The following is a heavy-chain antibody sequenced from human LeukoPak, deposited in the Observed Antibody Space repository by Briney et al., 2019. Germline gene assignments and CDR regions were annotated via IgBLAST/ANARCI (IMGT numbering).Heavy chain of an antibody. J-gene: IGHJ4*02. CDR2: VYYTGSA. D-gene: IGHD4-17*01. Sequence: PSETLSLTCTVSGGSISTYWWTWIRQPPGKGLEWIGFVYYTGSANYNPSLRSRVTISVDTSKNQFPLKLTSVTAADTAVYYCARDPLNDYGDYGGDYWGQGALVTVSS. CDR3: ARDPLNDYGDYGGDY. V-gene: IGHV4-59*01. CDR1: GGSISTYW.